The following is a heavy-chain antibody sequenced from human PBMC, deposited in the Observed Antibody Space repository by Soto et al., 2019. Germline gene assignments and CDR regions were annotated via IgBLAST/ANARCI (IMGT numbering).Heavy chain of an antibody. CDR1: GFTFADYA. D-gene: IGHD3-22*01. V-gene: IGHV3-43*02. Sequence: VQMVESGGGVVHPGGSLRLSCAVSGFTFADYAVHWVRQYAVKGLEWVSFINADGSEKYYADSVRGRFTISRDNSKDSFYLQMNSLRLEDTAMYYCAKAKFYYDSSPYDSWGQGTLVTVSS. CDR3: AKAKFYYDSSPYDS. J-gene: IGHJ4*02. CDR2: INADGSEK.